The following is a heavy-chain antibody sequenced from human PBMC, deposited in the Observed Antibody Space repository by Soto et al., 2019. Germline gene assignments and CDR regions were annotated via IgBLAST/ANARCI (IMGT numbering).Heavy chain of an antibody. V-gene: IGHV3-9*01. CDR1: GFTFDDYA. CDR3: AKVTDSGYDSNYFDY. Sequence: PGGSLRLSCAASGFTFDDYAMHWVRQAPGKGLEWVSGISWNSGSIGYADSVKGRFTISRDNAKNSLYLQMNSLRAEDTAFYYCAKVTDSGYDSNYFDYWGQGTLVTVS. CDR2: ISWNSGSI. J-gene: IGHJ4*02. D-gene: IGHD5-12*01.